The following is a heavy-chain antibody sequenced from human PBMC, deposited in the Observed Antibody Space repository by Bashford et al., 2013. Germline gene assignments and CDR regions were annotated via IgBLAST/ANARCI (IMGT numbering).Heavy chain of an antibody. Sequence: SETLSLTCTVSGGSISSYYWSWIRQPPGKGLEWIGYIYYSGSTNYNPSLKSRVTISVDTSKNQFSLKLSSVTAADTAVYYCARELIGVEDYYYYYGMDVWGQGTTVTVSS. CDR1: GGSISSYY. D-gene: IGHD2/OR15-2a*01. CDR3: ARELIGVEDYYYYYGMDV. V-gene: IGHV4-59*01. CDR2: IYYSGST. J-gene: IGHJ6*02.